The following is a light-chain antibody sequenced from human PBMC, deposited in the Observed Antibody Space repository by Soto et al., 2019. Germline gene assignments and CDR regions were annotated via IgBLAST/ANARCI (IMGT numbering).Light chain of an antibody. CDR1: SXDVGGYNC. V-gene: IGLV2-11*01. CDR3: CSHSASYTFV. CDR2: DVT. Sequence: QSALTQPRSVSGSPGQSFTISCTGTSXDVGGYNCVSWYQQHPGKAPQLIIYDVTQRPSGVPDRFSGSKSGNTASLSISGLQAEDEADYYCCSHSASYTFVFGTGTKSPS. J-gene: IGLJ1*01.